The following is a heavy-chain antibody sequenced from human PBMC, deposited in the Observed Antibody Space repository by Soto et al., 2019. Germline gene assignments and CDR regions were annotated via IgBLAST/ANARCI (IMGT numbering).Heavy chain of an antibody. V-gene: IGHV5-51*01. CDR2: IYPDDSDT. D-gene: IGHD4-17*01. CDR3: ARHWGYGGNSRDYYYYGMDV. Sequence: GESLKISCKGSGYSFTTYWIGWVRQMPGKDLEWIGIIYPDDSDTRYSPSFQGQVTISADKSISTAYLQWSSLKASDTAMYYCARHWGYGGNSRDYYYYGMDVWGQGTTVTVSS. CDR1: GYSFTTYW. J-gene: IGHJ6*02.